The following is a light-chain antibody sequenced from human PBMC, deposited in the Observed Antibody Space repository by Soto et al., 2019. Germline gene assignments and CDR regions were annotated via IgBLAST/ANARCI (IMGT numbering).Light chain of an antibody. Sequence: AIRMTQSPSSFSASTGDRVTLTCRASQGISSYLAWYQQKPGKAPKLLIYAASTLQSGVPSRFSGSGSGTDFTLTISCLQSEDSATYYCQHYYSYPITFGQGTRLEIK. CDR2: AAS. V-gene: IGKV1-8*01. CDR1: QGISSY. J-gene: IGKJ5*01. CDR3: QHYYSYPIT.